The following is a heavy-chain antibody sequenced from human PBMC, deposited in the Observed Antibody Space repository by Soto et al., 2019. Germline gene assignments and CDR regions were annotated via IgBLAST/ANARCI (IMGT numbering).Heavy chain of an antibody. D-gene: IGHD3-22*01. J-gene: IGHJ4*02. CDR2: ISGSGVGT. CDR1: GFIFRNYA. V-gene: IGHV3-23*01. Sequence: GGSLRLSCEASGFIFRNYAMSWVRQAPGKGLEWVSSISGSGVGTYYADSVQGRFTISRDNSTNTLFLQLSSLRAEDTALYYCAKHVDTVGLSDGSGYFDLWGRGALVTVSS. CDR3: AKHVDTVGLSDGSGYFDL.